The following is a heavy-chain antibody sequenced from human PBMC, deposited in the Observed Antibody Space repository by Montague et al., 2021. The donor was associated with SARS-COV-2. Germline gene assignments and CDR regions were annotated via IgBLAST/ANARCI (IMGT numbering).Heavy chain of an antibody. D-gene: IGHD5-12*01. Sequence: SETLSLTCTVSGGSISSSTYYWGWIRQPPGKGLGWIGSIYYSGSTYYNPSLKSRVTISVDTSKNQFSLKLSSVTAADTAVYYCARHGWGWLRLLRPFDYWGQGTLVTVSS. CDR3: ARHGWGWLRLLRPFDY. CDR2: IYYSGST. V-gene: IGHV4-39*01. CDR1: GGSISSSTYY. J-gene: IGHJ4*02.